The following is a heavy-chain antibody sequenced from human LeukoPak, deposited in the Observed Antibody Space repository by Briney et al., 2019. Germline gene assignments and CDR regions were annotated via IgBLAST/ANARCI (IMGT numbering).Heavy chain of an antibody. D-gene: IGHD6-19*01. V-gene: IGHV5-51*01. CDR2: IYPGDSET. J-gene: IGHJ6*02. CDR3: ARKAVYYYGMDV. CDR1: GYSFTSYW. Sequence: GESLKISCKGAGYSFTSYWIAWMRQMPGKGLEWMGIIYPGDSETIYSPSFQGQVTISADNSITTAYLQWSSLKASDTAMYYCARKAVYYYGMDVWGQGTAVTVSS.